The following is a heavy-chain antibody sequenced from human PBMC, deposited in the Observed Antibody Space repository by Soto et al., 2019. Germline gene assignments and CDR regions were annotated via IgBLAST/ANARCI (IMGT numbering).Heavy chain of an antibody. CDR1: GFSFTTYL. Sequence: EVQLVQSGAAVKEPGESLKIACKGSGFSFTTYLIAWVRQLPGKGLELMGIIYPGGSNTRYSPSFQGQVTISADQSISTAYLQWSSMKASDAAMYYCARDLDTAGKAEPFDIWGQGTMVTVSS. V-gene: IGHV5-51*03. CDR2: IYPGGSNT. CDR3: ARDLDTAGKAEPFDI. D-gene: IGHD6-13*01. J-gene: IGHJ3*02.